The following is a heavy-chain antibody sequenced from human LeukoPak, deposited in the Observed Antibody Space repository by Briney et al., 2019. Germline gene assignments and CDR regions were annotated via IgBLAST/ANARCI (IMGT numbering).Heavy chain of an antibody. Sequence: GGSLRLSCAASGLTFSSYSINWVRQAPGKGLEWVSSISSSSSYIYYADSVKGRFTISRDNAKNSLYLQMNSLRAEDTAVYYCARDPIDGYNLIGVDYWGQGTLVTVSS. J-gene: IGHJ4*02. CDR2: ISSSSSYI. CDR1: GLTFSSYS. CDR3: ARDPIDGYNLIGVDY. D-gene: IGHD5-24*01. V-gene: IGHV3-21*01.